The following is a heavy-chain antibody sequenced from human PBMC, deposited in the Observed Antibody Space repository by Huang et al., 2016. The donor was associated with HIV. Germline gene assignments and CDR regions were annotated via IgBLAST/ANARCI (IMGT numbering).Heavy chain of an antibody. V-gene: IGHV3-23*01. J-gene: IGHJ3*02. CDR3: AKAMFTSSRFAFNI. CDR2: ISANSDTT. D-gene: IGHD2-2*01. Sequence: EVQLLESGGGLVQPGGSLRLYCAASGFTFSNYAMGWVRQAQGNGLEWVSTISANSDTTYYTDSVKGRFTISRDNSKNTLYLQMSGLRAEDAAIHYCAKAMFTSSRFAFNIWGLGTMVTVSS. CDR1: GFTFSNYA.